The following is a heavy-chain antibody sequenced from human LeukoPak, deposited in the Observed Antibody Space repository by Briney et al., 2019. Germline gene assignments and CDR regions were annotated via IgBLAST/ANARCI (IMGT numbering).Heavy chain of an antibody. V-gene: IGHV1-46*01. CDR3: ARQNWNYVKYYYYYMDV. Sequence: ASVKVSCKASGYTFIGYYMHWVRQAPGQGLEWMGIINPSGGSTSYAQKFQGRVTMTRDMSTSTVYMELSSLRSEDTAVYYCARQNWNYVKYYYYYMDVWGKGTTVTVSS. CDR2: INPSGGST. D-gene: IGHD1-7*01. J-gene: IGHJ6*03. CDR1: GYTFIGYY.